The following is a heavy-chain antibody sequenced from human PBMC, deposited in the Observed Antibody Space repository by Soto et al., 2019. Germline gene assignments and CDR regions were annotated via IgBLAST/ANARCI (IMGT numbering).Heavy chain of an antibody. V-gene: IGHV3-30-3*01. CDR1: GFTFSSYA. Sequence: PWGSLRLSCAASGFTFSSYAMHWVRQAPGKGLEWVAVISYDGSNKYYADSVKGRFTISRDNSKNTLYLQMNSLRAEDTAVYYCARDISSAGNYWGQGTLVTVSS. D-gene: IGHD6-19*01. J-gene: IGHJ4*02. CDR3: ARDISSAGNY. CDR2: ISYDGSNK.